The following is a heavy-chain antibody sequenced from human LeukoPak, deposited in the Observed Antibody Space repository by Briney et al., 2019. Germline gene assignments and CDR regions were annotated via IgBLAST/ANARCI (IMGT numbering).Heavy chain of an antibody. CDR2: INTNTRNP. Sequence: ASVKVSCKASGYIFTTYAMNWVRQAPGQGLEWMGWINTNTRNPTYAQDFTGQIVFSLDTSVSTAYLQIDNLKAEDTAVYYCARGGFDSRWACDIWGQGTKVTVSS. V-gene: IGHV7-4-1*01. D-gene: IGHD3-9*01. J-gene: IGHJ3*02. CDR3: ARGGFDSRWACDI. CDR1: GYIFTTYA.